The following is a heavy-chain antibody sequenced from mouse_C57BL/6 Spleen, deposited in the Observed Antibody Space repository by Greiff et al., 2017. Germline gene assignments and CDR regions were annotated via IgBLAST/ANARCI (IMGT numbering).Heavy chain of an antibody. CDR3: ASHPGYFDC. Sequence: EVQLQQSGPELVKPGASVKISCKASGYTFTDYYMNWVKQSHGKSLEWIGDINPNNGGTSYNQKFKGKATLTVDQSSSTAYMELRSLSSEVSAVYFCASHPGYFDCWGQGTSLTVSS. V-gene: IGHV1-26*01. CDR2: INPNNGGT. J-gene: IGHJ2*02. CDR1: GYTFTDYY.